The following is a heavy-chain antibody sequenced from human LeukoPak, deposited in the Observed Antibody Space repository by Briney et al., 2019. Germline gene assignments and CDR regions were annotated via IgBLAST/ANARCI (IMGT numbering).Heavy chain of an antibody. CDR2: INPNSGGT. CDR3: ARIFSMDTTYFDY. D-gene: IGHD5-18*01. CDR1: GYTFTGYY. Sequence: ASVKVSCKASGYTFTGYYMHWVRQAPGQGLEWMGWINPNSGGTNYAQKFQGRVTMTRDTSISTAYMELSRLRSDDTAVYYCARIFSMDTTYFDYWGQGTLVTVSS. J-gene: IGHJ4*02. V-gene: IGHV1-2*02.